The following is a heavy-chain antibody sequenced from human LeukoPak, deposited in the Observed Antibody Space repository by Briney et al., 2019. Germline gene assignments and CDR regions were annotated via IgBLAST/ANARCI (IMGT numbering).Heavy chain of an antibody. V-gene: IGHV4-59*01. D-gene: IGHD5-18*01. J-gene: IGHJ4*02. CDR3: ARGRKYSYGYRVNELGSGYFDN. CDR1: GGSISNKY. CDR2: IYYSGST. Sequence: PSETLSLTCTVSGGSISNKYWSWIRQPPGKGLEWIGYIYYSGSTNYNPSLKSPVTISVDTSKNQFSLKLSSVTAADTAVYYCARGRKYSYGYRVNELGSGYFDNWGQGTLVTVSS.